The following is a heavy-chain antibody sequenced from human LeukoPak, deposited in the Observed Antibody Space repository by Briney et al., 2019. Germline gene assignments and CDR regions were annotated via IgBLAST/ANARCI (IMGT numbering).Heavy chain of an antibody. CDR2: IYHSGST. V-gene: IGHV4-30-2*01. CDR1: GGSISSGGYC. D-gene: IGHD4-17*01. Sequence: PSETLSLTCAVSGGSISSGGYCWSWIRQPPGKGLEWIGYIYHSGSTYYNPSLKSRVTISVDRSKNQFSLKLSSVTAADTAVYYCARGTYGNFDYWGQGTLVTVSS. J-gene: IGHJ4*02. CDR3: ARGTYGNFDY.